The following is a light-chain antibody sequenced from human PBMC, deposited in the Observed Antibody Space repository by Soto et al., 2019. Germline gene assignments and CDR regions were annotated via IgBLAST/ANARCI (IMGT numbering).Light chain of an antibody. V-gene: IGLV4-60*02. CDR3: ETWDTNTRV. J-gene: IGLJ1*01. CDR1: SGHSTYI. Sequence: QTVVAQSSSASASLGSSVKLTCTLSSGHSTYIIAWHQQQPGKAPRYLMNLEGSGSYNKGSGVPDRFSGSSSGADRYLTISNLQFEDEADYYCETWDTNTRVFGTGTKLTVL. CDR2: LEGSGSY.